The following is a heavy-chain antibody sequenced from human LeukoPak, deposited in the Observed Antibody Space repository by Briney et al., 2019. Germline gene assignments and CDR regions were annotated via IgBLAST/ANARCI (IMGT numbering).Heavy chain of an antibody. CDR3: ARSIGTSWYYYYYGMDV. CDR1: GFTFSSYW. D-gene: IGHD2-2*01. V-gene: IGHV3-7*03. Sequence: GGSLRLSCAASGFTFSSYWMSWVRQAPGKGLEWVANIKQDGSEKYYVDSVKGRFTISRDNAKNSLYLQMNSLRAEDTAVYYCARSIGTSWYYYYYGMDVWGQGTTVTVSS. J-gene: IGHJ6*02. CDR2: IKQDGSEK.